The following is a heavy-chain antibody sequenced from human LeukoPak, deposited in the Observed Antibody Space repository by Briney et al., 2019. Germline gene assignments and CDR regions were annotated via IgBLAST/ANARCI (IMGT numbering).Heavy chain of an antibody. CDR3: ARVANITTFGMDV. V-gene: IGHV3-21*01. D-gene: IGHD3-9*01. J-gene: IGHJ6*02. CDR1: GFSFRDYT. Sequence: PGGSLRLSCAASGFSFRDYTMNWVRQAPGKGLEWLASISSSSSYIYFANSVRGRFTISRDNSKNTLYLQMNSLRVEDTAMYHCARVANITTFGMDVWGQGTTVTVSS. CDR2: ISSSSSYI.